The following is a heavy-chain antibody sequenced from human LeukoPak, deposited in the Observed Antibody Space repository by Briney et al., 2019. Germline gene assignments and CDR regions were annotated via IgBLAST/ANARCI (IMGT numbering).Heavy chain of an antibody. J-gene: IGHJ4*02. V-gene: IGHV4-59*01. CDR2: IYYSGST. D-gene: IGHD5-24*01. Sequence: SETLSLTCTVSGGSISSYYWSWIRQPPGKGLEWIGYIYYSGSTNYNPSLKSRVTISVDTSKNQFSLKLSSVTAADTAVYYCARHGGMATIGILYWGQGTLVTVSS. CDR3: ARHGGMATIGILY. CDR1: GGSISSYY.